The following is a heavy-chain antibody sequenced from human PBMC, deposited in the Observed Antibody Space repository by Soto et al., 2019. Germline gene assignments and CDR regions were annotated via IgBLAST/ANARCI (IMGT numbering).Heavy chain of an antibody. J-gene: IGHJ4*02. Sequence: QVHLQESGPGLVRPSQTLSLTCIVSGGSISGGDYYWSWIRQPPGKGLEWIGHIYTSGATYFNPSLMSGVSMSVDKSRNQFSLNLRSVTAADTAVYYCARATAYCGRTYCYPFDFWGQGTLVTVSS. D-gene: IGHD2-21*01. CDR3: ARATAYCGRTYCYPFDF. V-gene: IGHV4-30-4*01. CDR1: GGSISGGDYY. CDR2: IYTSGAT.